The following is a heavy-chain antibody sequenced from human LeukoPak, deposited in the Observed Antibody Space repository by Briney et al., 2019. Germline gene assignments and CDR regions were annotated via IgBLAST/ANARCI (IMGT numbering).Heavy chain of an antibody. Sequence: PSETLSLTCTVCGGSISSSGYSWGWIRQPPGKGLEWIGSIYYSGSTYYNPSLKSRVTISVDTSKNQFSLKLSSVTAADTAVYYCARHPLPIVGATFDYWGQGTLVTVSS. V-gene: IGHV4-39*01. J-gene: IGHJ4*02. CDR2: IYYSGST. CDR3: ARHPLPIVGATFDY. CDR1: GGSISSSGYS. D-gene: IGHD1-26*01.